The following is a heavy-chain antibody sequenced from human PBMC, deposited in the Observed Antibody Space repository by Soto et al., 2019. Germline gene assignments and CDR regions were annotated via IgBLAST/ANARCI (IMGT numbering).Heavy chain of an antibody. CDR1: GGSISSSSYY. CDR3: ARHILPDILTGYYSPAFDY. CDR2: IYYSGST. V-gene: IGHV4-39*01. D-gene: IGHD3-9*01. J-gene: IGHJ4*02. Sequence: SETLSLTCTVSGGSISSSSYYWGWIRQPPGKGLEWIGSIYYSGSTYYNPSLKSRVPISVDTSKNQFSLKLSSVTAADTAVYYCARHILPDILTGYYSPAFDYWGQGTLVTVSS.